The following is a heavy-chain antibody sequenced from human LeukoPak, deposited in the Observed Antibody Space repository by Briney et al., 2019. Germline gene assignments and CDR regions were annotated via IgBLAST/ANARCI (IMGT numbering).Heavy chain of an antibody. D-gene: IGHD3-9*01. CDR3: AKASDYDILTGLNLDY. CDR2: ISWNSGSI. CDR1: GFTFDDYA. Sequence: GRSLRLSCAASGFTFDDYAMHWVRQAPGKGLEWVSGISWNSGSIGYADSVKGRFTISRDNAKNSLYLQMNSLRAEDTALYYCAKASDYDILTGLNLDYWGPGTLVTVSS. J-gene: IGHJ4*02. V-gene: IGHV3-9*01.